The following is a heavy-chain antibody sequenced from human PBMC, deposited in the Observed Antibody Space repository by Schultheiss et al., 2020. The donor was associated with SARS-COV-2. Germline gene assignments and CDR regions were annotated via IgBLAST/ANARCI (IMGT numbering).Heavy chain of an antibody. CDR3: AREMTRLTEWFDT. J-gene: IGHJ5*02. CDR1: GGSVSSGSYY. Sequence: SETLSLTCTVSGGSVSSGSYYWSWIRQPPGKGLEWIGRIHTSGSTNYNPSLRSRVTISVDTSKNQFSLKLRSVTAADTALYYCAREMTRLTEWFDTWGQGTLVTVSS. V-gene: IGHV4-61*01. CDR2: IHTSGST. D-gene: IGHD4-17*01.